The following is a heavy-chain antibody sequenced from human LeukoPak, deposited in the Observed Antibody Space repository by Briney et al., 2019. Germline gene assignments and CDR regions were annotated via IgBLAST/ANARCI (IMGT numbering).Heavy chain of an antibody. CDR3: VTVSTIHHYFAY. CDR2: GYSSGST. D-gene: IGHD1/OR15-1a*01. Sequence: SETLSLTCTVSGDSVNTNTYYWGWIRQPPGMGLEWIGSGYSSGSTYYNPSLKSRVTISVDTSKNQFSLTLTSVTAADTAIYFCVTVSTIHHYFAYWGQGTLVPVSS. J-gene: IGHJ4*02. CDR1: GDSVNTNTYY. V-gene: IGHV4-39*01.